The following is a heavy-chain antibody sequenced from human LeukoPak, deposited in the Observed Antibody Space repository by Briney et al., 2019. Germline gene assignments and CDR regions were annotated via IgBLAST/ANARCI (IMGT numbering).Heavy chain of an antibody. J-gene: IGHJ3*02. CDR2: IKSKTDGGTT. D-gene: IGHD6-19*01. CDR1: GFTFSNAW. V-gene: IGHV3-15*01. Sequence: GGSLRLSCAASGFTFSNAWMSWVRQAPGKGLEWVGRIKSKTDGGTTDYAAPVKGRFTISSDDSKNTLYLQMNSLKTEDTAVYYCTTDPIAVAGTSFDIWGQGTMVTVSS. CDR3: TTDPIAVAGTSFDI.